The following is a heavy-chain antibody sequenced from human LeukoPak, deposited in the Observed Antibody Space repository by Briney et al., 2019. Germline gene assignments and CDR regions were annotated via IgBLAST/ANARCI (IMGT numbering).Heavy chain of an antibody. Sequence: GGSLRLSCAASGFTFDDYAMHWVRQAPGKGLEWVSGISWNSGSIGYADSVKGRFTISRDNAKNSLYLQMNSLRAEDTALYYCAKRGEMATLDYWGQGTLVTVSS. V-gene: IGHV3-9*01. CDR1: GFTFDDYA. J-gene: IGHJ4*02. CDR3: AKRGEMATLDY. CDR2: ISWNSGSI. D-gene: IGHD5-24*01.